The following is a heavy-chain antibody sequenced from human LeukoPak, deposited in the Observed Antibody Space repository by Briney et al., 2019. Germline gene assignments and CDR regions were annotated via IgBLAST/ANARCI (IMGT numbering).Heavy chain of an antibody. D-gene: IGHD1-26*01. J-gene: IGHJ4*02. V-gene: IGHV3-64*01. CDR1: GFTFSNYA. CDR3: ARREWELAYFDY. CDR2: INNNGGRT. Sequence: GGSLRLSCAASGFTFSNYAMHWVRQAPGKGLEYVSAINNNGGRTYYANSVKGRFTISRDNSKNTLYLQMGSLRAEDMAVYYCARREWELAYFDYWGQGTLVTVSS.